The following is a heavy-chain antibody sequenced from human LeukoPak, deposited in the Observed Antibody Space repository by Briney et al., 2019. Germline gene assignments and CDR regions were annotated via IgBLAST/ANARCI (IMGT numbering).Heavy chain of an antibody. D-gene: IGHD5/OR15-5a*01. CDR2: INPNSGGT. CDR1: GYTFTSYY. J-gene: IGHJ5*02. V-gene: IGHV1-2*02. Sequence: ASVKVSCKASGYTFTSYYMHWVRQAPGQGLEWMGWINPNSGGTNYAQKFQGRVTMTRDTSISTAYMELSRLRSDDTAVYYCARVLSIGSTRGWSWFDPWGQGTLVTVSS. CDR3: ARVLSIGSTRGWSWFDP.